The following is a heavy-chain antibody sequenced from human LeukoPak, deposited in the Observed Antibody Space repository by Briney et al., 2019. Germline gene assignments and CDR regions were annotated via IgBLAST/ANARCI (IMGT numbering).Heavy chain of an antibody. J-gene: IGHJ4*02. Sequence: TSETLSLTCTVSGGSISSYYWSWIRQPPGKGLEWIGYIYYSGSTNYNPSLKSRVTISVDTSKNQFSLKLSSVTAAGTAVYYCARGWYYYDSSGYYPPFVYWGQGTLVTVSS. CDR3: ARGWYYYDSSGYYPPFVY. V-gene: IGHV4-59*01. D-gene: IGHD3-22*01. CDR2: IYYSGST. CDR1: GGSISSYY.